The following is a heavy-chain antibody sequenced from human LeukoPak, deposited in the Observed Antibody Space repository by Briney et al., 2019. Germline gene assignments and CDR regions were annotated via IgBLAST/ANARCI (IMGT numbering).Heavy chain of an antibody. CDR3: ARDLSSSWYPYYFDY. D-gene: IGHD6-13*01. Sequence: TGGSLRLSCAASGFTFSSYSMNWVRQAPGKGLEWVSSISSSSSYIYYADSVKGRFTISRDNAKNSLYLQMNSLRAEDTAVYYCARDLSSSWYPYYFDYWGQGTLVTVSS. CDR2: ISSSSSYI. J-gene: IGHJ4*02. V-gene: IGHV3-21*01. CDR1: GFTFSSYS.